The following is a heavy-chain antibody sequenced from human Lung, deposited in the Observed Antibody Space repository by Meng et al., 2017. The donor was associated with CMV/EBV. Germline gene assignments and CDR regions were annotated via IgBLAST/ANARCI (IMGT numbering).Heavy chain of an antibody. D-gene: IGHD4-11*01. J-gene: IGHJ4*02. CDR2: IYPGDSDT. CDR3: ARQDSYTNYYFDL. CDR1: GYSFTTHW. V-gene: IGHV5-51*01. Sequence: GEXXKISCKGSGYSFTTHWIGWVRQMPGKGLEWMGVIYPGDSDTTYSPSFQGRVTISADKSITTAYLQLRSLKASDTAVYYCARQDSYTNYYFDLWGRGTLVTVSS.